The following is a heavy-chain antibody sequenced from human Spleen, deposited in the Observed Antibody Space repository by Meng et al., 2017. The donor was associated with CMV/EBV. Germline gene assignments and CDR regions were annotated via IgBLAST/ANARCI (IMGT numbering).Heavy chain of an antibody. D-gene: IGHD6-19*01. V-gene: IGHV1-69*04. J-gene: IGHJ4*02. CDR1: TFTSYG. CDR2: IIPIIGIA. CDR3: ARIKRAGSLHSPGPFDY. Sequence: TFTSYGITWVRQAPGQGLEWMGRIIPIIGIADYAQKFQGRVTITADKATSTAYMELRSLRSDDTAVYYCARIKRAGSLHSPGPFDYWGQGTLVTVSS.